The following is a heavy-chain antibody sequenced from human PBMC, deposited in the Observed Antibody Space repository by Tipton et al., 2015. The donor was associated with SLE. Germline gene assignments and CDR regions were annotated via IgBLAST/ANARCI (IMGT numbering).Heavy chain of an antibody. J-gene: IGHJ3*02. V-gene: IGHV3-23*03. Sequence: GSLRLSCAASGSIFDKYAMSWVRQAPGKGLEWVSVIYSGGSTSYVDSVKGRFSISRDNLNNTIYLQMNSVRVEDTAVYFCARIDGTFDMWGQGTEVTVSS. CDR3: ARIDGTFDM. CDR2: IYSGGST. CDR1: GSIFDKYA.